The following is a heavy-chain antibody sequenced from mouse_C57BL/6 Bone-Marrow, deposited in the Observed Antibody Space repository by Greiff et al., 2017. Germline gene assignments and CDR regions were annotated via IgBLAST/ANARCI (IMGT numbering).Heavy chain of an antibody. CDR3: ARRPRDYAMDY. CDR2: ISYDGSN. V-gene: IGHV3-6*01. Sequence: DVKLVESGPGLVKPSQSLSLTCSVTGYSITSGYYWNWIRQFPGNNLEWMGYISYDGSNNYNPSPKNRISITRDTSKNQFFLKFNSVTTEDTATYYCARRPRDYAMDYWGQGTSGTVSS. J-gene: IGHJ4*01. D-gene: IGHD6-1*01. CDR1: GYSITSGYY.